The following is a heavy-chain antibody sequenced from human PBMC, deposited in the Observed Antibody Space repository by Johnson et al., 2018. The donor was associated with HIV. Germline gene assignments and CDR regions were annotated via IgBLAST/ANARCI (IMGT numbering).Heavy chain of an antibody. D-gene: IGHD1-26*01. Sequence: LVESGGGVVQSGRSLRLSCAASGFTLSNYGMHWVRQAPGMGLEWVSGISWNSGSIGYADSVEGRITISRDNAKNTLYLQMNSLRAEDTALYYCARDRALGWELLGAFDIWGQGTMVTVSS. J-gene: IGHJ3*02. CDR1: GFTLSNYG. CDR2: ISWNSGSI. V-gene: IGHV3-9*01. CDR3: ARDRALGWELLGAFDI.